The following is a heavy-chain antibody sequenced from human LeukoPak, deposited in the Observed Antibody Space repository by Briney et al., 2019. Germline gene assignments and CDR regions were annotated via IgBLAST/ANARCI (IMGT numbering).Heavy chain of an antibody. CDR3: AKLPTVTTPGY. Sequence: GGSLRLSCAASGFTFSSYAVSWVRQAPGKGLEWVSGITGSGANTYYADSVKGRFTISRDNSKNTLYLQMNSLRAEDTAVYYCAKLPTVTTPGYWGQGTLVTVSS. J-gene: IGHJ4*02. D-gene: IGHD4-17*01. CDR1: GFTFSSYA. CDR2: ITGSGANT. V-gene: IGHV3-23*01.